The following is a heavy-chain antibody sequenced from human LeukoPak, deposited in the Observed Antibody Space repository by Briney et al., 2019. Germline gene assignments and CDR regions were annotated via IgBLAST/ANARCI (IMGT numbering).Heavy chain of an antibody. CDR3: ARQGGGSSTSSRPLFDY. CDR1: GGSISSYY. J-gene: IGHJ4*02. CDR2: IYYSWST. D-gene: IGHD2-2*01. V-gene: IGHV4-59*08. Sequence: SETLSLTCTVSGGSISSYYWSWIRQPPGKGLEWIGHIYYSWSTNYNPSLKSRVTISVDTSKNQFSLKLRSVTAADSAVYYCARQGGGSSTSSRPLFDYWGQGTLVTVSS.